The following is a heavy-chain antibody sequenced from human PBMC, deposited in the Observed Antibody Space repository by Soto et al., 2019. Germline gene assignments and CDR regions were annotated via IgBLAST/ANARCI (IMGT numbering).Heavy chain of an antibody. CDR2: MNPNSGNT. CDR3: ARGFGLYYYDSSGTPYYGMDV. Sequence: ASVKVSCKASGYTFTSYDINWVRQATGQGLEWMGRMNPNSGNTGYAQKFQGRVTMTRNTSISTAYMELSSLRSEDTAVYYCARGFGLYYYDSSGTPYYGMDVWGQGTTVTVSS. CDR1: GYTFTSYD. J-gene: IGHJ6*02. V-gene: IGHV1-8*01. D-gene: IGHD3-22*01.